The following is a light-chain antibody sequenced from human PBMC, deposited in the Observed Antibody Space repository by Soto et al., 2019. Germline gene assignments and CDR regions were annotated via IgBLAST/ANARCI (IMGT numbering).Light chain of an antibody. Sequence: EIVLPQAPGTLSLSPGERATLSCRASQSVNSAYLAWYQQKPGQAPRLLIYGASNRAAGIPDRFSGSGSGTDFTLTISRLEPEDFAVYYCQRYADSPPSLRFGGGTKVDIK. CDR3: QRYADSPPSLR. J-gene: IGKJ4*01. CDR2: GAS. CDR1: QSVNSAY. V-gene: IGKV3-20*01.